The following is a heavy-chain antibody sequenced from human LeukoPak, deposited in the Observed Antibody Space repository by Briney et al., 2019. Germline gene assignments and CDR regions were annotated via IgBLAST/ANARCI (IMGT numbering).Heavy chain of an antibody. CDR3: ARDRYYDSSGYSVQ. V-gene: IGHV4-38-2*02. CDR1: GYSISSGYY. D-gene: IGHD3-22*01. J-gene: IGHJ4*02. CDR2: IYHSGST. Sequence: TSETLSLTCTVSGYSISSGYYWGWIRQPPGKGLEWIGSIYHSGSTYYNPSLKSRVTISVDTSKNQFSLKLSSVTAADTAVYYCARDRYYDSSGYSVQWGQGTLVTVSS.